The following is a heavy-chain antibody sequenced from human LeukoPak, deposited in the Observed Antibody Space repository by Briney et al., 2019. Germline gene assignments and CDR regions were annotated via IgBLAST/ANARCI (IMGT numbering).Heavy chain of an antibody. V-gene: IGHV3-23*01. CDR1: GFTFSTYA. D-gene: IGHD1-14*01. CDR3: ARRNLDAFDV. Sequence: GGSLRLSCAASGFTFSTYAMSWVRQAPGKGLEWVSAISGYGGSTYYADSVKGRFTISRDNSKNTLYLQMNSLRAEDTAVYYCARRNLDAFDVWGQGTMVTVSS. CDR2: ISGYGGST. J-gene: IGHJ3*01.